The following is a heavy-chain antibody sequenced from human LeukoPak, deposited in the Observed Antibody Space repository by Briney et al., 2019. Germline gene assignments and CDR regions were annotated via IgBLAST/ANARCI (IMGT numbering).Heavy chain of an antibody. Sequence: SETLSLTCTVSGYSISSGYHWAWIRPPPGKGLEWIGSIYHSGSTYYNPSLKSRVTISVNTSNNQFSLKLSSVTAADTAVYYCARGTFRFDYWGQGTLVTVSS. J-gene: IGHJ4*02. D-gene: IGHD2/OR15-2a*01. CDR3: ARGTFRFDY. CDR1: GYSISSGYH. CDR2: IYHSGST. V-gene: IGHV4-38-2*02.